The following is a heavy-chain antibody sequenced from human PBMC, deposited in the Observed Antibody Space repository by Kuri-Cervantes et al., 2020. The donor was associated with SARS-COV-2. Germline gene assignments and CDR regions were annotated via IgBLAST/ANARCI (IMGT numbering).Heavy chain of an antibody. J-gene: IGHJ3*02. Sequence: GESLKISCAASGFTFSSYAMHWVRQAPGKGLEWVTVISYDGNNKYYADSVKGRFTISRDNSKNTLYLQMNSLRAEDTAVYYCARSYSGSYQGAFDIWGQGTMVTVSS. CDR2: ISYDGNNK. D-gene: IGHD1-26*01. CDR1: GFTFSSYA. V-gene: IGHV3-30-3*01. CDR3: ARSYSGSYQGAFDI.